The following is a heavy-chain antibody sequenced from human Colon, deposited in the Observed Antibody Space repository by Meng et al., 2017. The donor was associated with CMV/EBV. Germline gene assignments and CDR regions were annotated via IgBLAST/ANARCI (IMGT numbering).Heavy chain of an antibody. V-gene: IGHV3-13*01. Sequence: GESLKISCAASGFTFSNHDIHWVRHVTGEGLEWVTAISTAGDTYYSASVKGRFTISRENAKNSLYLQMNSLRAGDTAVYYCAREIEKPGNWYFDLWGRGTLVTVSS. CDR2: ISTAGDT. CDR1: GFTFSNHD. CDR3: AREIEKPGNWYFDL. D-gene: IGHD1-1*01. J-gene: IGHJ2*01.